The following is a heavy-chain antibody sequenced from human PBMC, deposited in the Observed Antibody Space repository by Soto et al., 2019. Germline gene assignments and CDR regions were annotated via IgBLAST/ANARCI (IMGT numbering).Heavy chain of an antibody. Sequence: GASVKVSCKASGYTFTSYAISWVRQAPGQGLEWMGGIIPIFGTANYAQKFQGRVTITADESTSTAYMELSSLRSEDTAVYYCARDIVGATLAFDIWGQGTMVTVSS. J-gene: IGHJ3*02. V-gene: IGHV1-69*13. CDR1: GYTFTSYA. CDR2: IIPIFGTA. CDR3: ARDIVGATLAFDI. D-gene: IGHD1-26*01.